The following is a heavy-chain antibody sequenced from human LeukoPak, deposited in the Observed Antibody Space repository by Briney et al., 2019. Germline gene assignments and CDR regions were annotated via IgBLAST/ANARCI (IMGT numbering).Heavy chain of an antibody. Sequence: SEILSLTCTVSGYSISSGNYWGWIRQPPGKGLEWIGSIYHSGTTYYNWSLKSRVTISVDTSKNQLSLKLSSVTAADTAVYYCARDMAFYHDSSGPVDYWGQGILVTVSS. D-gene: IGHD3-22*01. CDR3: ARDMAFYHDSSGPVDY. V-gene: IGHV4-38-2*02. CDR2: IYHSGTT. J-gene: IGHJ4*02. CDR1: GYSISSGNY.